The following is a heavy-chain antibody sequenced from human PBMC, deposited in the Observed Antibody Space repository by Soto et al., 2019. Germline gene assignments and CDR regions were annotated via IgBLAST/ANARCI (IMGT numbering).Heavy chain of an antibody. D-gene: IGHD2-15*01. V-gene: IGHV1-18*01. CDR2: ISAYNGNT. Sequence: GASVKVSCKASGYTFTSYGISWVRQAPGQGLEWMGWISAYNGNTNYAQKLQGRVTMTTDTSTSTAYMELRSLRSDDTAVYYCAREWKLGYCSGGSCYQHYGMDVWGQGTTVTVSS. J-gene: IGHJ6*02. CDR3: AREWKLGYCSGGSCYQHYGMDV. CDR1: GYTFTSYG.